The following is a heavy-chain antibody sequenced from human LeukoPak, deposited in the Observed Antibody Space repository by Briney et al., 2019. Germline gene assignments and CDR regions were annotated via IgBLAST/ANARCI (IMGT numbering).Heavy chain of an antibody. Sequence: GGSLRLSCAASGFTFSNYEMNWVRQAPGKGLEWVSYISSSGSMIYYADSVKGRFTISRDNAKNSLYLQMNSLRAEDTAVYYCGRDGPTYRDGFDYWGQGTMVTVS. CDR2: ISSSGSMI. J-gene: IGHJ3*01. CDR1: GFTFSNYE. D-gene: IGHD1-14*01. V-gene: IGHV3-48*03. CDR3: GRDGPTYRDGFDY.